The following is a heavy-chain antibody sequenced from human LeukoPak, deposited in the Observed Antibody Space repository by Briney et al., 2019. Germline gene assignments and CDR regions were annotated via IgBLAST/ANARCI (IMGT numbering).Heavy chain of an antibody. CDR3: AREDYGSGSYFSAFDI. CDR1: GGSISSYY. CDR2: IYHSGST. J-gene: IGHJ3*02. V-gene: IGHV4-59*12. D-gene: IGHD3-10*01. Sequence: PSETLSLTCTFSGGSISSYYWSWIRQPPGKGLEWIGEIYHSGSTNYNPSLKSRVTMSVDKSKNQFSLKLSSLTAADTAVYYCAREDYGSGSYFSAFDIWGQGTMVTVSS.